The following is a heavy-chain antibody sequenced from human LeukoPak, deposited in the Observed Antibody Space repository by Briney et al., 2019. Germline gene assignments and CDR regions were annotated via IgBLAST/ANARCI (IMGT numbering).Heavy chain of an antibody. CDR3: ARAYYGDTEYNFDY. D-gene: IGHD4-17*01. V-gene: IGHV4-31*03. Sequence: SQTLSLTCTVSGVSISSGGYYWSWIRQHPGKGLEWIGYIYYSGSTYHNPSLKSRVTISVDTSKNQFSLKLSSVTAADTAVYYCARAYYGDTEYNFDYWGQGTLVTVSS. J-gene: IGHJ4*02. CDR1: GVSISSGGYY. CDR2: IYYSGST.